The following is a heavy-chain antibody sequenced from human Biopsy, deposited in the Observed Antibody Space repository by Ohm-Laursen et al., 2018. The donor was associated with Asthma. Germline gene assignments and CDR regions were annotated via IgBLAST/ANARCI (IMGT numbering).Heavy chain of an antibody. CDR1: GGTFNTYV. CDR2: INSVFGTT. D-gene: IGHD2-2*01. CDR3: ARKAGSCISRTCYSLDF. J-gene: IGHJ4*02. Sequence: SVKVSCKSLGGTFNTYVIGWVRQAPGQGLEWMGWINSVFGTTTYPQKFQDRVTITADDSTSTVYMGLSSLRSEDTAVYYCARKAGSCISRTCYSLDFWGQGTLVTVSS. V-gene: IGHV1-69*13.